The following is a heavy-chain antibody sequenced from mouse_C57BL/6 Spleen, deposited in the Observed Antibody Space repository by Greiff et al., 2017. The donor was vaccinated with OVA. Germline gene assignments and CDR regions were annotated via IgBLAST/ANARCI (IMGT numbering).Heavy chain of an antibody. V-gene: IGHV3-6*01. CDR1: GYSITSGYY. Sequence: VQLKESGPGLVKPSQSLSLTCSVTGYSITSGYYWNWIRQFPGNKLEWMGYISYDGSNNYNPSLKNRISITRDTSKNQFFLKLNSVTTEDTATYYGARDLAMDYWGQGTSVTVSS. CDR2: ISYDGSN. J-gene: IGHJ4*01. CDR3: ARDLAMDY.